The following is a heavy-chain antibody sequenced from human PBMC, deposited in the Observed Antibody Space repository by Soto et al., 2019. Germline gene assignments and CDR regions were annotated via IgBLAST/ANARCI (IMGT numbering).Heavy chain of an antibody. V-gene: IGHV3-33*01. CDR2: IRYDGSNK. Sequence: QVQLVESGGGVVQPGRSLRLSCAASGFTFSSYGMHWVRQAPGKGLEWVAVIRYDGSNKYYADSVKGRFTNARDNPKNPLYLPVNSVKAADTAVYCCARDTDYGDYLGRLGYWGQGTLVTVSS. CDR1: GFTFSSYG. J-gene: IGHJ4*02. CDR3: ARDTDYGDYLGRLGY. D-gene: IGHD4-17*01.